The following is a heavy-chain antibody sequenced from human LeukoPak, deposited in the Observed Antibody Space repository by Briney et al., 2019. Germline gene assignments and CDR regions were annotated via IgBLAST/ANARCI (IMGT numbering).Heavy chain of an antibody. D-gene: IGHD3-16*01. Sequence: PGGSLRLSCAASGFTFNNYWMTWVRQAPGMGLEWVANIKQDGSEKYYVDSVKGRFTISRDNAKNTLYLQMNSLRDEDTAVYYCAKFEFGFWGQGTLVTVSS. CDR2: IKQDGSEK. CDR3: AKFEFGF. J-gene: IGHJ4*02. V-gene: IGHV3-7*03. CDR1: GFTFNNYW.